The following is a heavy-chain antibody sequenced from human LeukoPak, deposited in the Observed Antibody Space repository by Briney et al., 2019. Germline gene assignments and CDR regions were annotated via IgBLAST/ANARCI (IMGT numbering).Heavy chain of an antibody. CDR2: INPSGGST. J-gene: IGHJ6*02. CDR3: ARESKSPYDFWSGYYGGSYYYYGMDV. Sequence: GASVKVSCKASGYTFTSYYMHWVRQAPGQGLEWMGIINPSGGSTSYAQKFQGRVTMTRDTSTSTVYMELSSLRSEDMAVYYCARESKSPYDFWSGYYGGSYYYYGMDVWDQGTTVTVSS. V-gene: IGHV1-46*01. CDR1: GYTFTSYY. D-gene: IGHD3-3*01.